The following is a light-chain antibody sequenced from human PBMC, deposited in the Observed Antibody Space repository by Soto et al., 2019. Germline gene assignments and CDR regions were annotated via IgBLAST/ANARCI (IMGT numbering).Light chain of an antibody. CDR3: QQSHSIPYI. J-gene: IGKJ2*01. CDR1: QTISTY. Sequence: DIQMTQSPSSLSASVGDRVTITRRASQTISTYLNWYQQKPGKAPKLLIYAASSLQSGVPSRFSGSGSGTDFTLTISSLQPEDFATYFCQQSHSIPYIFGQGTKLQLK. CDR2: AAS. V-gene: IGKV1-39*01.